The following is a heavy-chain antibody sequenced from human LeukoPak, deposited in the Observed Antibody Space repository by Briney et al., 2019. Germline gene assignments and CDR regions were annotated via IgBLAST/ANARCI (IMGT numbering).Heavy chain of an antibody. V-gene: IGHV3-48*01. Sequence: GGSLRLTCAASGFTFSNYWMSWVRQAPGKGLEWISHISGGSDIIEYADSVRGRFTISRDNGRGSLYLQMNSLRVEDTAVYYCARYGSGRNYIDPFDFWGQGTLVAVSS. CDR2: ISGGSDII. CDR1: GFTFSNYW. D-gene: IGHD3-10*01. J-gene: IGHJ4*02. CDR3: ARYGSGRNYIDPFDF.